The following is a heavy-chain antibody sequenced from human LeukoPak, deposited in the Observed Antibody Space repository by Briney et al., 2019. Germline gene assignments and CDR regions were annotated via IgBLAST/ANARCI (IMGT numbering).Heavy chain of an antibody. Sequence: AGGSLRLSCAASGFTFSSYAMNWVRQAPGKGLEWVAVISYDGSNKYYADSVKGRFTISRDNPKNTLYLQMNSLRAEDTAVYYCAKDLGVVVPAASYWGQGTLVTVSS. CDR3: AKDLGVVVPAASY. D-gene: IGHD2-2*01. V-gene: IGHV3-30*18. CDR2: ISYDGSNK. J-gene: IGHJ4*02. CDR1: GFTFSSYA.